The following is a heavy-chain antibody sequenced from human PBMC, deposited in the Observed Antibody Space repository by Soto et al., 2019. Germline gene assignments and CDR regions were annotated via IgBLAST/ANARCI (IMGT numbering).Heavy chain of an antibody. D-gene: IGHD3-22*01. V-gene: IGHV3-30*18. CDR2: ISYDGSNK. J-gene: IGHJ3*02. CDR1: GFTFSGYV. CDR3: AKDGPPYASSGYYYSNDAFDI. Sequence: PGGSLRLSCAASGFTFSGYVMHWVRQAAGKGLEWVAVISYDGSNKYYADSVKGRFTISRDNSKNTLYLQMNSLRAEDTAVYYCAKDGPPYASSGYYYSNDAFDIWGQGTMVTVSS.